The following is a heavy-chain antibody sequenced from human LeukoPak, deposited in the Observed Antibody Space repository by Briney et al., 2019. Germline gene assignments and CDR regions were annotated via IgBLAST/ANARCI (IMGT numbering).Heavy chain of an antibody. CDR1: GFTFSSYA. V-gene: IGHV3-30-3*02. CDR2: ISYDGSNK. D-gene: IGHD1-26*01. CDR3: AKNRGAGSHYYHHMNV. Sequence: GRSLRLSCAASGFTFSSYAMHWVRQAPGKGLEWVAVISYDGSNKYYADSVKGRFTISRDNSKNTLYLQLNSLRVEDTAVYYCAKNRGAGSHYYHHMNVWGKGTPVTVSS. J-gene: IGHJ6*03.